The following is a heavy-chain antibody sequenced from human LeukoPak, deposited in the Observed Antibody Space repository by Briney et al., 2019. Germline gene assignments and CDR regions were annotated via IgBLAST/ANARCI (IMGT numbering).Heavy chain of an antibody. CDR2: IYTSGST. CDR3: ARVSRDYYDSSGYYFDY. CDR1: GGSISSYY. J-gene: IGHJ4*02. D-gene: IGHD3-22*01. Sequence: PSETLSLTCTVSGGSISSYYWSWIRQPAGKGLEWIGRIYTSGSTNYNPSLKSRVTMSVDTSKNQFSLKLSSVTAADTAVYYCARVSRDYYDSSGYYFDYWGQGTLVTVSS. V-gene: IGHV4-4*07.